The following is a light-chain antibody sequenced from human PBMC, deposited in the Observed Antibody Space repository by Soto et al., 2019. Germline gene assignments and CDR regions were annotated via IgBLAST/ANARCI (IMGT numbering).Light chain of an antibody. V-gene: IGKV1-39*01. CDR1: QSISSY. CDR2: AAS. Sequence: DIQMTQSPSSLSASVGDRVTITCRASQSISSYLNWYQQKPGKAPKLLIYAASSLQSGVPSRFSGSGSGTDFTLTSSSLQPEDFATYYCQQSYRTQWTFGQGTKVDIK. CDR3: QQSYRTQWT. J-gene: IGKJ1*01.